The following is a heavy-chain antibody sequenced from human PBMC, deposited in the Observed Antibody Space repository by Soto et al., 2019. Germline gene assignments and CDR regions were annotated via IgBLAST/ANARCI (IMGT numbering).Heavy chain of an antibody. V-gene: IGHV1-18*01. CDR2: ISPYNGNT. CDR1: GYTFTSYG. J-gene: IGHJ4*02. D-gene: IGHD3-3*01. CDR3: ARDYDFWSAPFDY. Sequence: GASVKVSCKASGYTFTSYGISWVRQAPGQGLEWMGWISPYNGNTNYAQKLQGRVTMTTNTSTSTAYMELSSLRSEDTAVYYCARDYDFWSAPFDYWGQGTLVTV.